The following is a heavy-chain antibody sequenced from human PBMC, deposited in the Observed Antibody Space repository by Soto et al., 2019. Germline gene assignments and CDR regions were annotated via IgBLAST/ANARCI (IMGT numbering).Heavy chain of an antibody. CDR3: ARHDGIACPHRYWYFDP. CDR2: IYYSGST. Sequence: PSDTLSLTCTVSGGSISSGGYYWIWIRQHPGKGLEWIGYIYYSGSTYYNPSLKSRVTISVDTSKNQFSLKLSSVTAADTAVYYCARHDGIACPHRYWYFDPWCRCTLVT. J-gene: IGHJ2*01. V-gene: IGHV4-31*03. D-gene: IGHD2-21*01. CDR1: GGSISSGGYY.